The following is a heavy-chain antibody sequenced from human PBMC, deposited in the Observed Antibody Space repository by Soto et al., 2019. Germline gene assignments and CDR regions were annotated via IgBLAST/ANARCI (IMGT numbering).Heavy chain of an antibody. D-gene: IGHD2-21*01. V-gene: IGHV3-53*01. Sequence: EELLVQSGGVLVQPGGSLRLSCAAYGFSVVGNYMSWVRQAPGKGLELVSLIYSGGNPFYADSMKGRVTLSRDNSNNMWYRQMDSLRAEDTAVYYCARGPNSDCWGQGTLVIVSS. CDR1: GFSVVGNY. CDR3: ARGPNSDC. J-gene: IGHJ4*02. CDR2: IYSGGNP.